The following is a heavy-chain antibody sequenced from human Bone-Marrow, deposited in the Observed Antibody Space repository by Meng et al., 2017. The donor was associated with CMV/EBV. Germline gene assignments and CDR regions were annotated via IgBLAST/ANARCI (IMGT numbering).Heavy chain of an antibody. Sequence: GESLKISCAASGFTFSDYYMSWIRQAPGKGLEWVSYISSSGSTIYYADSVKGRFTISRDNAKNSLYLQMNSLRAEDTAVYYCLGLQLWSQAIVDYFDYWGQGTLVTVSS. V-gene: IGHV3-11*04. J-gene: IGHJ4*02. CDR2: ISSSGSTI. D-gene: IGHD5-18*01. CDR3: LGLQLWSQAIVDYFDY. CDR1: GFTFSDYY.